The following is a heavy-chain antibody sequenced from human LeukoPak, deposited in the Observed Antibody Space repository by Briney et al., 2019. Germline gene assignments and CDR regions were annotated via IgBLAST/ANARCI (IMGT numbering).Heavy chain of an antibody. CDR3: ARAEIAAAGTNYFDY. CDR1: GFTFSSYA. J-gene: IGHJ4*02. D-gene: IGHD6-13*01. CDR2: ISYDGSNK. Sequence: PGGSLRLSCAASGFTFSSYAMHWVRQAPGKGLEWVAVISYDGSNKYYAGSVKGRFTISRDNSKNTLYLQMNSLRAEGTAVYYCARAEIAAAGTNYFDYWGQGTLVTVSS. V-gene: IGHV3-30-3*01.